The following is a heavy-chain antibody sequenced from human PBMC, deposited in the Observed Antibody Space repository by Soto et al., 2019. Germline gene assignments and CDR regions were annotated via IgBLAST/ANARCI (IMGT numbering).Heavy chain of an antibody. CDR1: GGSISSSSYY. CDR2: IYYSGST. J-gene: IGHJ5*02. CDR3: ARPYGSGRTGWFDP. Sequence: KASETLSLTCTVSGGSISSSSYYWGWIRQPPGKGLEWIGSIYYSGSTYYNPSLKSRVTISVDTSKNQFSLKLSSVTAADTAVYYCARPYGSGRTGWFDPWGQGTLVTVSS. D-gene: IGHD3-10*01. V-gene: IGHV4-39*01.